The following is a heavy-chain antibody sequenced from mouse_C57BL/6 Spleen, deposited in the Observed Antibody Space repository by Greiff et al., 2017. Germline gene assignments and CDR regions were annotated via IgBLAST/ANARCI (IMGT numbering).Heavy chain of an antibody. CDR3: ARGGNPWFAY. J-gene: IGHJ3*01. Sequence: QVQLKQSGPGLVQPSQSLSITCSVSGFSLTSYGVHWARQSPGKGLEWLGVIWSGGSTDYNAAVRSRLIISKDKSKSQVFFKMNSLQADDTAIYCCARGGNPWFAYWGQGTLVTVSA. V-gene: IGHV2-2*01. D-gene: IGHD2-1*01. CDR2: IWSGGST. CDR1: GFSLTSYG.